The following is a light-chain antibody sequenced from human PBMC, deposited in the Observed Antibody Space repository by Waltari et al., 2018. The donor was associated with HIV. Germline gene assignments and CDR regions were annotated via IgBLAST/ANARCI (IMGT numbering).Light chain of an antibody. CDR2: AAT. V-gene: IGKV1-39*01. CDR3: QQTYSTPLT. Sequence: DIQMTQSPSSLSASVGDRVTIACRASQGISDYLHWYRQKPGRAPKLLIYAATSLPSGVASRFSGSKSETDFTLTINSLQPEDFATYYWQQTYSTPLTFGAGSKIE. J-gene: IGKJ4*01. CDR1: QGISDY.